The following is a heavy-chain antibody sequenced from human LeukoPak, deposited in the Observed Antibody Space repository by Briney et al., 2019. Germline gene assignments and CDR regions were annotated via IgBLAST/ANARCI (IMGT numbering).Heavy chain of an antibody. V-gene: IGHV3-23*01. Sequence: PGGSLRLSCAASGLTFSSYAMSWVRPAPWRGLDWVSAISGSGGSTYYADSVKGRFTISRDNSKNTLYLQMNSLRAEDTAVYYCAKDVVGFGSGWYFDYWGQGTLVTVSS. CDR1: GLTFSSYA. D-gene: IGHD6-19*01. CDR2: ISGSGGST. CDR3: AKDVVGFGSGWYFDY. J-gene: IGHJ4*02.